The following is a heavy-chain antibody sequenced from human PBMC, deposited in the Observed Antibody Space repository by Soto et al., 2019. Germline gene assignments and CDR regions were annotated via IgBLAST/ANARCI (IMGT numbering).Heavy chain of an antibody. J-gene: IGHJ3*02. CDR3: ARSPLGYDYVRQTWREVGDSFDI. CDR1: GASLGGFH. V-gene: IGHV4-34*12. D-gene: IGHD3-16*01. CDR2: LIHGGST. Sequence: SETLSLTCAIYGASLGGFHWTWLRQAPGKGLEWIGELIHGGSTNYNPPLKSRVSFSLDTSKNQFSLHLMSVTAADTAVYYCARSPLGYDYVRQTWREVGDSFDIWGRGTMVTVSS.